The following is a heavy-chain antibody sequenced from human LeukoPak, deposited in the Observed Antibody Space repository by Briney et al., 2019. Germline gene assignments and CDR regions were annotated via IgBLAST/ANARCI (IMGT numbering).Heavy chain of an antibody. CDR3: ARGGGRLMIVVDPHAFDI. CDR2: IYYSGST. D-gene: IGHD3-22*01. J-gene: IGHJ3*02. CDR1: GGSISSYY. Sequence: ASETLSLTCTVSGGSISSYYWSWIRQPPGKGLEWIGYIYYSGSTNYNTSLKGRVPISVDTSKNQFSLKLSSVTAGATAGYYCARGGGRLMIVVDPHAFDIWGQGTMVTVSS. V-gene: IGHV4-59*08.